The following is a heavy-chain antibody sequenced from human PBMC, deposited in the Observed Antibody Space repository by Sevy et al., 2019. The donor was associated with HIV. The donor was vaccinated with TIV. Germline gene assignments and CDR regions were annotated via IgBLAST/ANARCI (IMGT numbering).Heavy chain of an antibody. CDR3: ARGGYCSSTSCYGAGYYYGMDV. D-gene: IGHD2-2*01. J-gene: IGHJ6*02. Sequence: ASVKVSCKASGYTFTSYGISWVRQAPGQGLEWMGWISAYNGNTNYAQKLQGRVTMTTDTSTSTAYMELRSLRSDDTAVYYCARGGYCSSTSCYGAGYYYGMDVWGQGTTVTVSS. CDR1: GYTFTSYG. CDR2: ISAYNGNT. V-gene: IGHV1-18*01.